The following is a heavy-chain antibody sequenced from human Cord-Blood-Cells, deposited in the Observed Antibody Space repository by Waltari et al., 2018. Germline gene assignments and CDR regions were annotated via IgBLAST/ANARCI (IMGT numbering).Heavy chain of an antibody. CDR3: AFGGYSNYVFDY. J-gene: IGHJ4*02. V-gene: IGHV4-38-2*02. D-gene: IGHD4-4*01. CDR2: IYLSGST. Sequence: QVQLQESGPGLVKPSETLSLTCTVPGYSISRGSYCGCIRQPPGKGLEWIGSIYLSGSTYYNPSLKSRVTISVDTSKNQFSLKLSSVTAADTAVYYCAFGGYSNYVFDYWGQGTLVTVSS. CDR1: GYSISRGSY.